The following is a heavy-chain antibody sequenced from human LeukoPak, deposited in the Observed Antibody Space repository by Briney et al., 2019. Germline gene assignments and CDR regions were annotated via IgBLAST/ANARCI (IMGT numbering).Heavy chain of an antibody. CDR1: GYTLTELS. J-gene: IGHJ6*03. V-gene: IGHV1-24*01. CDR3: ATATHHFYMDV. Sequence: ASVKVSCKVSGYTLTELSMHWVRQAPGKGLEWMGGFDPEDGGTTYAQKFQGRVTMTEDTYTDTAYMELSSLSSEDTAVYYCATATHHFYMDVWGKGTTVTVSS. CDR2: FDPEDGGT.